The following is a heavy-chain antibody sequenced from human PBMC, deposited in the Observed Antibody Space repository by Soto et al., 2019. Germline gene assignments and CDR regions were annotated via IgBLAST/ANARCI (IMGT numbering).Heavy chain of an antibody. CDR3: ARDLWGYCGTDCYPLDV. D-gene: IGHD2-21*02. CDR1: GGSISGYY. J-gene: IGHJ6*02. CDR2: MYNTGGT. V-gene: IGHV4-59*01. Sequence: QVQLQESGPGLVKPSETLSLTCTVSGGSISGYYWSWIRQPPEKGLEWIGYMYNTGGTVYNPSFQIRVTISVDTSKNQFSLKLNSVTAADTAVYYCARDLWGYCGTDCYPLDVWGQGTTVTVSS.